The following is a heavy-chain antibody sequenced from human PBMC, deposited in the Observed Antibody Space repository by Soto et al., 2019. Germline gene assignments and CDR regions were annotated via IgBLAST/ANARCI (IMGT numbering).Heavy chain of an antibody. Sequence: QITLKESGPTLVKPTQTLTLTCTFSGFSLSTSGVGVGWIRQPPGKALEWLALIYWDDDKRYSPSLKSRLTITKDTSKNQVVLTMTNMDPVDTATYYCAHRLNGGLRGYSSGWYRLVFDYWGQGTLVTVSS. V-gene: IGHV2-5*02. D-gene: IGHD6-19*01. CDR3: AHRLNGGLRGYSSGWYRLVFDY. CDR2: IYWDDDK. J-gene: IGHJ4*02. CDR1: GFSLSTSGVG.